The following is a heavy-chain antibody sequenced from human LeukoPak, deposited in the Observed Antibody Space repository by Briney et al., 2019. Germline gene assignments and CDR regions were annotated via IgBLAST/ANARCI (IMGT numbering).Heavy chain of an antibody. V-gene: IGHV3-7*01. J-gene: IGHJ4*02. CDR2: IKQDGSEK. CDR1: GFTFSNYW. Sequence: GGSLRLSCAASGFTFSNYWMSWVRQAPGKGREWLANIKQDGSEKYFVDSAKGRFTISRDNAKNSLYLQMNTLRAEDTAVYYCARQWRRSYDYWGQGTLVTVSS. CDR3: ARQWRRSYDY. D-gene: IGHD1-26*01.